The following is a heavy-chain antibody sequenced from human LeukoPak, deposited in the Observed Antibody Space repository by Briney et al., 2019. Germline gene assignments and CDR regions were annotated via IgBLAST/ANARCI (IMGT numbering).Heavy chain of an antibody. CDR3: ARGSSSSYFDY. CDR1: GYTFTGYY. J-gene: IGHJ4*02. D-gene: IGHD6-6*01. V-gene: IGHV1-2*02. CDR2: ITPNSGGT. Sequence: GASVKVSCKASGYTFTGYYMHWVRQAPGQGLEWMGWITPNSGGTNYAQKSQGRVTRTRDTPISTADMELRRPRSDAPAVYYCARGSSSSYFDYWGEGTLVTVSS.